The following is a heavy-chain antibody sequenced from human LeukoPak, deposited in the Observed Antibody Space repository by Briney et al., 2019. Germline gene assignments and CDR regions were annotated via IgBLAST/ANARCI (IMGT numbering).Heavy chain of an antibody. CDR2: IIPIFGTA. CDR3: ARSPVYSSGWYWFGP. CDR1: GGTFSSYA. V-gene: IGHV1-69*13. Sequence: GASVKVSCKASGGTFSSYAISWVRQAPGQGLEWMGGIIPIFGTANYAQKFQGRVTITADESTSTAYMELSSLRSEDTAVYYCARSPVYSSGWYWFGPWGQGTLVTVSS. D-gene: IGHD6-19*01. J-gene: IGHJ5*02.